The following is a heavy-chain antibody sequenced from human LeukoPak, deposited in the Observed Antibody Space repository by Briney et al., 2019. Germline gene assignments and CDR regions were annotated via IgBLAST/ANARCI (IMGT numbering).Heavy chain of an antibody. CDR3: ALRIEVTGALCFDS. J-gene: IGHJ4*02. D-gene: IGHD6-19*01. CDR2: ISGTGGST. CDR1: GFTFSTYA. V-gene: IGHV3-23*01. Sequence: GGSLRLSCAASGFTFSTYAMTWVRQAPGKGLEWVSLISGTGGSTYYADSVKGRFTISRDNSKNTLYLQMNSLRAEDTAVYYCALRIEVTGALCFDSWGQGTLVTVSS.